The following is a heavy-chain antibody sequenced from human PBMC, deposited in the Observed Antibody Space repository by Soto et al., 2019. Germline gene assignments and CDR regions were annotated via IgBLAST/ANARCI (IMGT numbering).Heavy chain of an antibody. J-gene: IGHJ4*02. Sequence: ASVKVSCKASGYTFTSYDINWVRQATGQGLEWMGWMNPNSGNTGYAQKFQGRVTMTRNTSISTAYMELSSLRSEDTAVYYCAIPVNWNDPFDYWGQGTLVTVSS. CDR2: MNPNSGNT. CDR3: AIPVNWNDPFDY. CDR1: GYTFTSYD. V-gene: IGHV1-8*01. D-gene: IGHD1-1*01.